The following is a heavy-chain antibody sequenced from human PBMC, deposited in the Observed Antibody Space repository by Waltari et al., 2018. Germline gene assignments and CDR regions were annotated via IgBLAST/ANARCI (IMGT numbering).Heavy chain of an antibody. CDR1: GGTFSSYA. CDR3: ASHSTGVAGVRGYYYYYYGMDV. J-gene: IGHJ6*02. D-gene: IGHD6-19*01. V-gene: IGHV1-69*05. CDR2: IIPIFGTA. Sequence: QVQLVQSGAEVKKPGSSVKVSCKASGGTFSSYAISWVRQAHGQGLEWMGGIIPIFGTANYAQKFQGRVTITTDESTSTAYMELSSLRSEDTAVYYCASHSTGVAGVRGYYYYYYGMDVWGQGTTVTVSS.